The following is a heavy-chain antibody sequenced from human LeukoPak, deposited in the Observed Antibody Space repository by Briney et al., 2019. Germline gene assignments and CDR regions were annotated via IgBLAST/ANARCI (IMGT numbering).Heavy chain of an antibody. V-gene: IGHV1-69*13. Sequence: SVKVSCKASGGTFSSYAISWVRQAPGQGLEWMGGIIPIFGTANYAQKFQGRVTITADESTSTAYMELSSLRSEDTAVYYCARDCTGYCSSTSCYEACYFDYWGQGTLVTVSS. CDR1: GGTFSSYA. CDR3: ARDCTGYCSSTSCYEACYFDY. J-gene: IGHJ4*02. D-gene: IGHD2-2*01. CDR2: IIPIFGTA.